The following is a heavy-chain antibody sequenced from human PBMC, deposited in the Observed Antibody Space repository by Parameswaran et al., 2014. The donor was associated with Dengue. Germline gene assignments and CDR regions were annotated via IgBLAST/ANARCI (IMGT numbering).Heavy chain of an antibody. CDR3: AKVYSSSWYFDY. Sequence: VRQAPGKGLEWVSAISGSGGSTYYADSVKGRFTISRDNSKNTLYLQMNSLRAEDTAVYYCAKVYSSSWYFDYWGQGTLVTVSS. CDR2: ISGSGGST. V-gene: IGHV3-23*01. J-gene: IGHJ4*02. D-gene: IGHD6-13*01.